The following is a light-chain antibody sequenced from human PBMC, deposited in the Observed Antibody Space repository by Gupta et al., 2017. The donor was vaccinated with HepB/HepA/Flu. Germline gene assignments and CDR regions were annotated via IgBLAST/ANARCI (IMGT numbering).Light chain of an antibody. CDR1: RSNIGAGYD. J-gene: IGLJ2*01. V-gene: IGLV1-40*01. Sequence: QSVLTQPPSVSGAPGQRVTISCTGSRSNIGAGYDVQWYQQLPGTAPKLLIYRDTIRPSGVPARFSGSKSGASASLAITGLQAEDEADHYCQSYDGSLSGSVFGGGTKLTVL. CDR2: RDT. CDR3: QSYDGSLSGSV.